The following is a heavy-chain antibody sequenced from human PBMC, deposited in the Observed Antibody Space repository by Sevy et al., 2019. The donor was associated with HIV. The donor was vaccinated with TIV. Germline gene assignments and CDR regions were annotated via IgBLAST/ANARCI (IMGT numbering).Heavy chain of an antibody. CDR2: IYHRGYT. Sequence: SETLSLTCAVSGGSIRSVYWWHWVRQPPGKGLEWIGEIYHRGYTNYNPSLKSRVTISVDNFKNQFSLNLHSVTAADTAVYYCARGGETPRGFDPWGQGSLVTVSS. J-gene: IGHJ5*02. CDR1: GGSIRSVYW. D-gene: IGHD3-16*01. V-gene: IGHV4-4*02. CDR3: ARGGETPRGFDP.